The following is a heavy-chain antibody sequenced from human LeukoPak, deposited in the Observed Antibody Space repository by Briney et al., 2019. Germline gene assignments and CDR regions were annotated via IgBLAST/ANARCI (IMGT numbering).Heavy chain of an antibody. CDR1: GGSFSSYY. CDR3: ARVLDSSGYYMGFDY. D-gene: IGHD3-22*01. V-gene: IGHV4-59*01. J-gene: IGHJ4*02. CDR2: IYYSGST. Sequence: SETLSLTCAVYGGSFSSYYWSWIRQPPGKGLEWIGYIYYSGSTNYNPSLKSRVTISVDTSKNQFSLKLSSVTAADTAVYYCARVLDSSGYYMGFDYWGQGTLVTVSS.